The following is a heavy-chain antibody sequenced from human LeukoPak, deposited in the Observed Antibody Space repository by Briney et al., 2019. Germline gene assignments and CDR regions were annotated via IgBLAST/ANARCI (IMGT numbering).Heavy chain of an antibody. CDR3: ARVLGQWLVRDYFDY. V-gene: IGHV1-18*01. J-gene: IGHJ4*02. CDR1: GYTFTSYG. CDR2: ISAYNGNT. D-gene: IGHD6-19*01. Sequence: ASVKVSCKASGYTFTSYGISWVRQAPGQGLEWVGWISAYNGNTNYAQKLQGRVTMTTDTSTSTAYMELRSLRSDDTAVYYCARVLGQWLVRDYFDYWGQGTLVTVSS.